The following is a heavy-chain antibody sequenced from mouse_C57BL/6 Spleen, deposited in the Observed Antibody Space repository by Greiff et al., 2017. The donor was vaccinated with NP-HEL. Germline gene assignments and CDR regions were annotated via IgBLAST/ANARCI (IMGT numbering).Heavy chain of an antibody. V-gene: IGHV1-42*01. CDR1: GYLFTGYY. CDR3: AFYGSRYYFDY. CDR2: INPSTGGT. J-gene: IGHJ2*01. D-gene: IGHD1-1*01. Sequence: VQLKESGPELVKPGASVKISCKASGYLFTGYYMNWVKQSPEKSLEWIGEINPSTGGTTYNQKFKAKATLTVDKSSSTAYMQLKSLTSEDSAVYYCAFYGSRYYFDYWGQGTTLTVSS.